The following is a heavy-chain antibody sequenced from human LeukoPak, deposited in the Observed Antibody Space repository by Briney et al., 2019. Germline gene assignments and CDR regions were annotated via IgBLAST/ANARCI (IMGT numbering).Heavy chain of an antibody. CDR3: VRGSSDWNGMDV. CDR2: IHIDENRK. Sequence: PGRSLRLSCAASGFTFSNHWMHWVRQVPGKGLVSVSRIHIDENRKTYADSVKGRFTISRDNAKNTLYLQMNSLGVEDTAVYYCVRGSSDWNGMDVWGQGTTVTVSS. D-gene: IGHD6-19*01. J-gene: IGHJ6*02. CDR1: GFTFSNHW. V-gene: IGHV3-74*01.